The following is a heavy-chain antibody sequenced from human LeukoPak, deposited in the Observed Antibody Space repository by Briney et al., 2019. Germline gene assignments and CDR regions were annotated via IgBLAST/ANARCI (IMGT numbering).Heavy chain of an antibody. J-gene: IGHJ4*02. Sequence: GASVKVSCKASGYTFTTYYMHWVRQAPGQGLEWMGIINPNGGTTSYAQKFQGRVTMTRDTSTSTVYMELSSLTSEDTAVYYCARDPCSTSCYAFDYWGQGTLVTVSS. CDR2: INPNGGTT. D-gene: IGHD2-2*01. CDR1: GYTFTTYY. CDR3: ARDPCSTSCYAFDY. V-gene: IGHV1-46*01.